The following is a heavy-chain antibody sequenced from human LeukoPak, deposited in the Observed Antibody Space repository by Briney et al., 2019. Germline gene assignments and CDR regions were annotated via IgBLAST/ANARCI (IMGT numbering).Heavy chain of an antibody. D-gene: IGHD2-15*01. V-gene: IGHV3-23*01. Sequence: GGSLRLSCEVSGFTFRSYGMSWVRQAPGKGPEWVSAIIDSGRSTYYADSVKGRFAIPRDNSKNTLYLQMNRLTAEDTAVYYCARDNVAAAEDYWGQGTLVTVSS. CDR3: ARDNVAAAEDY. J-gene: IGHJ4*02. CDR2: IIDSGRST. CDR1: GFTFRSYG.